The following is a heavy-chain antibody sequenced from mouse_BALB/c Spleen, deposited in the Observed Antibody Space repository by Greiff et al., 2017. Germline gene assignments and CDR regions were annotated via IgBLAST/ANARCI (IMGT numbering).Heavy chain of an antibody. CDR3: ARATYGYDGFAY. CDR1: GFSLTSYG. CDR2: IWSGGGT. V-gene: IGHV2-2*02. D-gene: IGHD2-2*01. Sequence: VQLQQSGPGLVQPSQSLSITCTVSGFSLTSYGVHWVRQSPGKGLEWLGVIWSGGGTDYNAAFISRLSISKDNSKSQVFFKMNSLQANDTAIYYCARATYGYDGFAYWGQGTLVTVSA. J-gene: IGHJ3*01.